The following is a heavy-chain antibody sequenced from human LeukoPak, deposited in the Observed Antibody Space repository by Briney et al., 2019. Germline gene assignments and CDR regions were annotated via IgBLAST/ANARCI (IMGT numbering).Heavy chain of an antibody. D-gene: IGHD1-26*01. CDR1: GYSISSGYY. CDR2: IYHSGST. V-gene: IGHV4-38-2*02. CDR3: ARAWELHLDY. J-gene: IGHJ4*02. Sequence: SETLSLTCTVSGYSISSGYYWGWIRQPPGKGLEWIGSIYHSGSTYYNPSLKSRVTISVDTSKNQFSLKLSSVTAADTAVYYCARAWELHLDYWGQGTLVTVSS.